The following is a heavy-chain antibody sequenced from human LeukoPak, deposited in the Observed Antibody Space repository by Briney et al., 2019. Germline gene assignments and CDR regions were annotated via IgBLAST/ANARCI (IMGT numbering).Heavy chain of an antibody. J-gene: IGHJ4*02. CDR2: IDPSDSYT. Sequence: GESLKISCKGSGYSFTNYWITWVRQMPGKGLEWMGRIDPSDSYTKYSPSFQGHVTISSDKSISTACLQWSSLKASDTAMYYCARRVGAAADFDYWGQGTLVTVSS. D-gene: IGHD6-13*01. CDR3: ARRVGAAADFDY. CDR1: GYSFTNYW. V-gene: IGHV5-10-1*01.